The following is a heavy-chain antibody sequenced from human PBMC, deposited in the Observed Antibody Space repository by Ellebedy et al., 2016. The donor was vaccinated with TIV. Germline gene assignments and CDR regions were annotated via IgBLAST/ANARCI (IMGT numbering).Heavy chain of an antibody. CDR1: GFTFSRYD. D-gene: IGHD2-15*01. J-gene: IGHJ4*02. Sequence: GESLKISCAASGFTFSRYDMNWVRQAPGKGLEWVSRISGSRGTTNYADSVKGRFTISRDNSKNILYLQMNSLRAEDTAMYYCAKDLDCSGGSCYDGLDYWGQGTLVTVSS. CDR2: ISGSRGTT. V-gene: IGHV3-23*01. CDR3: AKDLDCSGGSCYDGLDY.